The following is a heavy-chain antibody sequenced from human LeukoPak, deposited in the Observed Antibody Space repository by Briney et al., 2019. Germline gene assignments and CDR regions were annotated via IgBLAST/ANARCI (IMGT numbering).Heavy chain of an antibody. V-gene: IGHV3-30*04. CDR3: AREFSSSRYFQH. J-gene: IGHJ1*01. D-gene: IGHD6-13*01. CDR2: ISYDGSNK. CDR1: GFTFSSYA. Sequence: GGSLRLSCAASGFTFSSYAMHWVRQGPGKGLEWVAVISYDGSNKYYADSVKGRFTISRDNSKNTLYLQMNSLRAEDTAVYYCAREFSSSRYFQHWGQGTLVTVSS.